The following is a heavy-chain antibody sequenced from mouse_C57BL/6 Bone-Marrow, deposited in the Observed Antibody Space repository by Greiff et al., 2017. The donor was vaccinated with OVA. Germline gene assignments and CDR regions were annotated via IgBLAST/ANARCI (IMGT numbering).Heavy chain of an antibody. CDR3: AGYWDWGHWDY. CDR2: INPSNGGT. D-gene: IGHD4-1*01. CDR1: GYTFTSYC. Sequence: QVQLQQPGTELVKPGASVKLSCKASGYTFTSYCMHWVKQRPGQGLEWIGNINPSNGGTKYTAKFQSKATLTVDKSSSTAYMQLSSLTSEDAAVYYCAGYWDWGHWDYWGQGTTLTVSS. J-gene: IGHJ2*01. V-gene: IGHV1-53*01.